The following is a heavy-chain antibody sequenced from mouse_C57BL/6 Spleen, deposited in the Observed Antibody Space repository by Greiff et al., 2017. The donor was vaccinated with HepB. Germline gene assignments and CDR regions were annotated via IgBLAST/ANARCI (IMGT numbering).Heavy chain of an antibody. CDR3: TRGLPYFDY. Sequence: DVMLVESGEGLVKPGGSLKLSCAASGFTFSSYAMSWVRQTPEKRLEWVAYISSGGDYIYYADTVKGRFTISRDNARNTLYLQMSSLKSEDTAMYYCTRGLPYFDYWGQGTTLTVSS. J-gene: IGHJ2*01. CDR2: ISSGGDYI. D-gene: IGHD2-10*01. V-gene: IGHV5-9-1*02. CDR1: GFTFSSYA.